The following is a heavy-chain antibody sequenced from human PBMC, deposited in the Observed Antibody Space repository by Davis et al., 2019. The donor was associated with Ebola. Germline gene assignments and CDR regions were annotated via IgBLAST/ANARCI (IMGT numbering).Heavy chain of an antibody. D-gene: IGHD1-14*01. V-gene: IGHV3-30*04. J-gene: IGHJ4*02. Sequence: GESLKISCAASGFTFSSYAMHWVRQAPGKGLEWVAVISYDGSNKYYADSVKGRFTISRDNSKNTLYLQMNSLRAEDTAVYYCAPGNFDYWGQGTLVTVSS. CDR3: APGNFDY. CDR2: ISYDGSNK. CDR1: GFTFSSYA.